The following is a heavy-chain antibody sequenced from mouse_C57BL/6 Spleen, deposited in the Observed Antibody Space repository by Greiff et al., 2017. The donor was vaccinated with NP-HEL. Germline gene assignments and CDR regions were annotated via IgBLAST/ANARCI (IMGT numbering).Heavy chain of an antibody. CDR1: GYTFTSYG. V-gene: IGHV1-58*01. Sequence: VQLQQSGAELVRPGSSVKMSCKTSGYTFTSYGINWVKQRPGQGLEWIGYIYIGNGYTEYNEKFKGTATLNSDKSSSTAYMQLSSLTSEDSAIYFCARLTGTGNWYFDVWGTGTTVTVSS. D-gene: IGHD4-1*01. J-gene: IGHJ1*03. CDR2: IYIGNGYT. CDR3: ARLTGTGNWYFDV.